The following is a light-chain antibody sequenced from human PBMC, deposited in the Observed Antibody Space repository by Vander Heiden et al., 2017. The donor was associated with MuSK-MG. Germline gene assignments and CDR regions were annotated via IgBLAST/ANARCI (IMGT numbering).Light chain of an antibody. J-gene: IGKJ4*01. CDR3: QQDNNLHL. CDR2: GAS. Sequence: EIVMTQSPATLSVSPGERATLSCRASQSVSSNLAWYHQKPGQAPRLLIYGASTRATGIPDRFSGSGSGTEFTLTISSLQSEDFAVYYWQQDNNLHLFGGGTKVEIK. CDR1: QSVSSN. V-gene: IGKV3-15*01.